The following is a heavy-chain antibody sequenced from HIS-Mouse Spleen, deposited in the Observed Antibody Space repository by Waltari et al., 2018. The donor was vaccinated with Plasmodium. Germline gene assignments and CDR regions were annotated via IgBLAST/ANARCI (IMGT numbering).Heavy chain of an antibody. V-gene: IGHV4-59*01. J-gene: IGHJ4*02. CDR3: ARGGYSSSSYYFDY. CDR1: GASISRSY. D-gene: IGHD6-6*01. CDR2: IYYSGST. Sequence: QVQLPESGPGLVKPSETMSLPCPVSGASISRSYWTRIRRPPGKGLEWIAYIYYSGSTNYNPSLKSRVTISVDTSKNQFSLKLSSVTAADTAVFYCARGGYSSSSYYFDYWGQGTLVTVSS.